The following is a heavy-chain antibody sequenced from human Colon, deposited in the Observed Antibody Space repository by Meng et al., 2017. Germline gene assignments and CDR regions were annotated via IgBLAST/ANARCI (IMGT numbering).Heavy chain of an antibody. CDR3: ARDITGNGLVFFDF. D-gene: IGHD2-8*01. J-gene: IGHJ4*02. Sequence: ASVNVTCKSSGYTVSGYNLQWVRQAPGQGLEWMGWTNAKRGDTNYAQKFQGRVTMTRDTSITTAYMELRRFRSHDTAMYYCARDITGNGLVFFDFWGQGTLVTVSS. V-gene: IGHV1-2*02. CDR2: TNAKRGDT. CDR1: GYTVSGYN.